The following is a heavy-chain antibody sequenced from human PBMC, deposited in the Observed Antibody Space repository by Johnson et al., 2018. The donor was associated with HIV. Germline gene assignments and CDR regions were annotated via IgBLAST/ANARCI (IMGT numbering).Heavy chain of an antibody. D-gene: IGHD6-13*01. Sequence: QVQLVESGGGVVRPGRSLRLSCAASGFTFSSYAMSWVRQAPGKGLEWVAVIWYDGSNKYYADSVKGRFTISRDNSKNTLYLQMNSLRAEDTAVYYCAREFSSSDGAFDIWGQGTMVTVSS. CDR3: AREFSSSDGAFDI. CDR2: IWYDGSNK. V-gene: IGHV3-30*04. CDR1: GFTFSSYA. J-gene: IGHJ3*02.